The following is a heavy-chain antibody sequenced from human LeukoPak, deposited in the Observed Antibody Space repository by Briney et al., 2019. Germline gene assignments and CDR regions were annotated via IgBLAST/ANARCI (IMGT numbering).Heavy chain of an antibody. D-gene: IGHD3-22*01. CDR3: ARGFKGRSVGYYDSSGYKGNFDY. CDR2: INHSGST. Sequence: SETLSLTCALYGGSFSGYYWSCIRHPPGKGLEWIGEINHSGSTNYNPSLKSRVTISVDTSKNQFSLKLSSVTAADTAVYYCARGFKGRSVGYYDSSGYKGNFDYWGQGTLVTVSS. J-gene: IGHJ4*02. V-gene: IGHV4-34*01. CDR1: GGSFSGYY.